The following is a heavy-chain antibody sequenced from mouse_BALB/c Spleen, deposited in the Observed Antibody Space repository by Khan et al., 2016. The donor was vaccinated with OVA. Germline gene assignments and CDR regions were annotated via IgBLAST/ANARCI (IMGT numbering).Heavy chain of an antibody. CDR3: ARICGGDFDY. V-gene: IGHV3-2*02. J-gene: IGHJ2*01. CDR2: ISYSGNT. CDR1: GYSITSDYA. Sequence: EVELVESGPGLVKPSQSLSLTCTVTGYSITSDYAWNWIRQFPGNKLEWLGFISYSGNTNYNPSLKSRISITRDTSKNQFFLQLNSVTTEDTATYYCARICGGDFDYGGQGTTLTVSS.